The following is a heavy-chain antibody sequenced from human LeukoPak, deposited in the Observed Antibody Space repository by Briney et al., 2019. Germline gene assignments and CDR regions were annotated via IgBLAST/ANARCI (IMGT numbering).Heavy chain of an antibody. CDR3: ARAPHDFWSGYSYWYFDL. V-gene: IGHV4-39*07. D-gene: IGHD3-3*01. CDR2: IYYSGST. CDR1: GGSISSSSYY. J-gene: IGHJ2*01. Sequence: PSETLSLTCTVSGGSISSSSYYWGWIRQPPGKGLEWIGSIYYSGSTYYNPSLKSRVTISVDTSKNQFSLKLSSVTAADTAVYYCARAPHDFWSGYSYWYFDLWGRGTLVTVSS.